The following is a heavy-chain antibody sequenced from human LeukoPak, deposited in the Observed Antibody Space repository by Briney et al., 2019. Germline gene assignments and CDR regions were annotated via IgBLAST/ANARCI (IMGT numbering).Heavy chain of an antibody. CDR3: ARPLPRRYSSSWMDAFDI. Sequence: SSVKVSCKPSGGTFNSYAISWVRQAPGQGLEWMGRIIPIFGTANYAQKFQGRVTITTDESTSTAYMELSSLRSEDTAVYYCARPLPRRYSSSWMDAFDIWGQGTMVTVSS. CDR1: GGTFNSYA. D-gene: IGHD6-13*01. V-gene: IGHV1-69*05. CDR2: IIPIFGTA. J-gene: IGHJ3*02.